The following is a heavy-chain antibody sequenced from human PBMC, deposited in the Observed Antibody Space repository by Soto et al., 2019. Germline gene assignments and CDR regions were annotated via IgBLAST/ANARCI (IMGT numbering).Heavy chain of an antibody. V-gene: IGHV1-69*02. CDR3: ARANTRVGTYYFDY. J-gene: IGHJ4*02. CDR2: IIPILGIA. Sequence: SVKVSCKASGGTFSSYTISWVRQAPGQGLEWMGRIIPILGIANYAQKFQGRVTITADKSTSTAYMELSSLRSEDTAVYYCARANTRVGTYYFDYWGQGTRVNVS. D-gene: IGHD1-7*01. CDR1: GGTFSSYT.